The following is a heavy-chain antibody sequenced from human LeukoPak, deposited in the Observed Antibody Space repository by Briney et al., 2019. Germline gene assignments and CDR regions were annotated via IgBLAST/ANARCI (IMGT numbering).Heavy chain of an antibody. Sequence: GGSLRLSCAVSGFIFSAYWMSWVRQAPGKWLEWVANIKTDGSGKYYVDSVKGRFTISRYNAKNSLYLQMNSLRAEDTALYYCARDWYGSGSPNYSCGQGTLVTVSS. CDR1: GFIFSAYW. CDR3: ARDWYGSGSPNYS. D-gene: IGHD3-10*01. V-gene: IGHV3-7*01. J-gene: IGHJ4*02. CDR2: IKTDGSGK.